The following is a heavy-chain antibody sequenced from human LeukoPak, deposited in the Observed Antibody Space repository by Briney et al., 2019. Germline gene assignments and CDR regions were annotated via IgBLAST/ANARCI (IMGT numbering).Heavy chain of an antibody. J-gene: IGHJ4*02. V-gene: IGHV1-2*02. D-gene: IGHD3-10*01. CDR2: INPNSGGT. Sequence: ASVKVSCTASGYTFTGYYIHWVRQAPGQGLEWMGWINPNSGGTNYAQKFQGRVTMTRDTSISTAYMELSRLRSDDTAVYYCARDTFGMRIFDYWGQGTLVTVSS. CDR1: GYTFTGYY. CDR3: ARDTFGMRIFDY.